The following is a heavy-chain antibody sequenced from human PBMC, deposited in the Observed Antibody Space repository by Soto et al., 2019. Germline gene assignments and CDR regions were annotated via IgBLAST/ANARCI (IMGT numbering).Heavy chain of an antibody. CDR1: GGSISSGGYY. CDR3: ARGRSWYRDAFDI. J-gene: IGHJ3*02. D-gene: IGHD6-13*01. CDR2: IYYSGST. V-gene: IGHV4-61*08. Sequence: KTSETLSLTCTVSGGSISSGGYYWSWIRQHPGKGLEWIGYIYYSGSTNYNPSLKSRVTISVDTSKNQFSLKLSSVTAADTAVYYCARGRSWYRDAFDIWGQGTMVTVSS.